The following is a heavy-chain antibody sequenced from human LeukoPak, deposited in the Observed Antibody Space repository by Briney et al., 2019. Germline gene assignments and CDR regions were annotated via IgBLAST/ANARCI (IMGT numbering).Heavy chain of an antibody. V-gene: IGHV1-8*01. J-gene: IGHJ6*02. CDR3: ARGKVLEWLLLGYYYYGMDV. Sequence: ASVKVSCKASGYTFTSYDINWVRQATGQGLEWMGWMSPNSGDTGYAQKFQGRVTITADESTSTAYMELSSLRSEDTAVYYCARGKVLEWLLLGYYYYGMDVWGQGTTVTVSS. CDR1: GYTFTSYD. CDR2: MSPNSGDT. D-gene: IGHD3-3*01.